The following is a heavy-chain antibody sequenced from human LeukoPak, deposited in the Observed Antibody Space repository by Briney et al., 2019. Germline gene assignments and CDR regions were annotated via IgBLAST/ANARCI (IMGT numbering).Heavy chain of an antibody. Sequence: PSETLSLTCAVYGGSFSGYYWSWIRQPPGKGLEWIGEINHSGSTNYNPSLKSRVTISVDTSKNQFSLKLSSVTAADTAVYCCARGVAAAGTNFDYWGQGTLVTVSS. CDR2: INHSGST. CDR3: ARGVAAAGTNFDY. J-gene: IGHJ4*02. V-gene: IGHV4-34*01. D-gene: IGHD6-13*01. CDR1: GGSFSGYY.